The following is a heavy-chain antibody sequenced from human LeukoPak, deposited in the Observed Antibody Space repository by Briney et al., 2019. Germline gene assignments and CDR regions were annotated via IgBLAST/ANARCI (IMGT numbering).Heavy chain of an antibody. CDR3: ARDGQGVVVTALYYFDY. V-gene: IGHV3-33*01. Sequence: GRSLRLSCAASGFTFSRYGMHWVRQAPGKGLEWVAVIWYDGSNKYYADSVKGRFTISRDNSKNTLYLQMNSLRAEDTAVYYCARDGQGVVVTALYYFDYWGQGTLVTVSS. J-gene: IGHJ4*02. D-gene: IGHD2-21*02. CDR1: GFTFSRYG. CDR2: IWYDGSNK.